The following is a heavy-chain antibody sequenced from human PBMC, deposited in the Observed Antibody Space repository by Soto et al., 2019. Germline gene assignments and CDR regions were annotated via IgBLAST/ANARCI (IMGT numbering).Heavy chain of an antibody. D-gene: IGHD2-15*01. CDR2: ISAYTGNT. Sequence: GASVKVSCKASGYTFTSYGISWVRQAPGQGLERMGWISAYTGNTNYAQKLKGRVTMTTDTSTSTAYMELRSLRSDDTAVHYCARDGLLGIPNWFDPWGQGTLVTVSS. J-gene: IGHJ5*02. CDR1: GYTFTSYG. V-gene: IGHV1-18*01. CDR3: ARDGLLGIPNWFDP.